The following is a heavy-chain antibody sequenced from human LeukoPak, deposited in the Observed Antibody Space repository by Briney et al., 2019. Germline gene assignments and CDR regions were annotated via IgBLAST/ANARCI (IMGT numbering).Heavy chain of an antibody. CDR2: INHSGST. CDR1: GGSFSGYY. J-gene: IGHJ5*02. Sequence: PSETLSLTCAVYGGSFSGYYWSWIRQPPGKGLEWIGEINHSGSTNYNPSLKSRVTISVDTSKNQFSLKLSSVTAADTAVYYCARGGGYCSGGSCSRGRNWFDPWGQGTLVTVSS. CDR3: ARGGGYCSGGSCSRGRNWFDP. V-gene: IGHV4-34*01. D-gene: IGHD2-15*01.